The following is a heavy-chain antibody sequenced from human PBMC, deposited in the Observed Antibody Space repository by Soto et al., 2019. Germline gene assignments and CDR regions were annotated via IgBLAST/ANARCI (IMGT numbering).Heavy chain of an antibody. CDR1: GFTFSSYG. V-gene: IGHV3-30*18. CDR2: ISYDVSNK. D-gene: IGHD3-22*01. CDR3: AKGSGYGFDY. J-gene: IGHJ4*02. Sequence: GRTLRLSCASSGFTFSSYGMHWVRQAPGKGLEWVAVISYDVSNKYYADSVKGRFTISRDNSKNTLYLQMNSLRAEDTAVYYCAKGSGYGFDYWGQGTLVTVSS.